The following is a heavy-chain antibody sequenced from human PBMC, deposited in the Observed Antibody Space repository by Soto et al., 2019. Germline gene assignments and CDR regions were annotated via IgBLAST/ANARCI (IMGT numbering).Heavy chain of an antibody. Sequence: QLQLQESGSGLVKPSQTLSLTCAVSGRSISSGGYSWSWIQQPPGQGLEWIAYIYHSVSTYYNPSLKSRVTIPVDRSKNQFSLKLSSVTAADTAVYYCARVPDYWGQGTLVTVSS. CDR2: IYHSVST. CDR3: ARVPDY. V-gene: IGHV4-30-2*01. J-gene: IGHJ4*02. CDR1: GRSISSGGYS.